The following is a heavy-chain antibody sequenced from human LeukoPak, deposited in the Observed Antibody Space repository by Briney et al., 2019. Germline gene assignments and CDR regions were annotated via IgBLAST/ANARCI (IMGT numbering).Heavy chain of an antibody. D-gene: IGHD4-23*01. Sequence: SVKVSCKASGGTLGSYSISWVRQAPGQGLEWMGGIIPIFGSANFAQKFQGRVTITADDSTNTAYMELSSLRSEDTAFYYCARGLSRWSTPTSSYYYRMDVWGQGTTVVASS. CDR1: GGTLGSYS. V-gene: IGHV1-69*13. CDR3: ARGLSRWSTPTSSYYYRMDV. J-gene: IGHJ6*02. CDR2: IIPIFGSA.